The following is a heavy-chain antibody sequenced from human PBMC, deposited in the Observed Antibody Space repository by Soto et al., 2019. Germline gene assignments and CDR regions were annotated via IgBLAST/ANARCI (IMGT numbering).Heavy chain of an antibody. CDR1: GFTFSSYA. D-gene: IGHD1-26*01. CDR3: ASMLKWETIDY. J-gene: IGHJ4*02. CDR2: ISYDGSNK. V-gene: IGHV3-30-3*01. Sequence: QVQLVESGGGVVQPGRSLRLSCAASGFTFSSYAMHWVRQAPGKGLEWVAVISYDGSNKYYADSVKGRFTISRDNSKNTLYLQMNSLRAEDTAVYSCASMLKWETIDYWGQGTLVTVSS.